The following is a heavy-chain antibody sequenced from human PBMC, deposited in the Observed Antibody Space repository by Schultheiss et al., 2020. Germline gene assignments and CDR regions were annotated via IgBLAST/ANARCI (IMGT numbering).Heavy chain of an antibody. CDR1: GFTLSNFA. V-gene: IGHV3-69-1*01. D-gene: IGHD2-8*01. CDR2: ISGASTT. J-gene: IGHJ6*02. CDR3: ARSNAGLDYNGMDV. Sequence: GGSLSLSCSVSGFTLSNFAMTWVRQAPGKGLEWVSTISGASTTYYADSVKGRFTVSRDGSKNTLYLQMNTLRAEDTAVYYCARSNAGLDYNGMDVWGQGTTVTVSS.